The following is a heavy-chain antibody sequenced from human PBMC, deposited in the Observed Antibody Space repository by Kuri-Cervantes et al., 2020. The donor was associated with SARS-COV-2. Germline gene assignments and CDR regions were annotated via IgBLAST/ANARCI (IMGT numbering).Heavy chain of an antibody. D-gene: IGHD3-3*01. CDR3: ARPYYDPDYYYYYMDV. CDR2: IYYSGST. CDR1: GGSISSSSYY. Sequence: SETLSLTCTVSGGSISSSSYYWGWIRQPPGKGLEWIGSIYYSGSTYYNPSLKSRVTISVDTSKNQFSLKLSSVTAADTAVYYCARPYYDPDYYYYYMDVWGKGTTVTVSS. V-gene: IGHV4-39*01. J-gene: IGHJ6*03.